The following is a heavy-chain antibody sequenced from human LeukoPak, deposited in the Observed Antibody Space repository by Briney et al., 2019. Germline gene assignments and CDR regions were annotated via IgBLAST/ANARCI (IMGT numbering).Heavy chain of an antibody. CDR1: GFTFSSYE. D-gene: IGHD4-17*01. CDR3: ARGAVTTRPSYGMDV. Sequence: GGSLRLSCAASGFTFSSYEMNWVRQAPGKGLEWVSYISSSGSTIYYADSVKGRFTISRDNARNSLYLQMNSLRAEDTAVYYCARGAVTTRPSYGMDVWGQGTTVTVSS. CDR2: ISSSGSTI. J-gene: IGHJ6*02. V-gene: IGHV3-48*03.